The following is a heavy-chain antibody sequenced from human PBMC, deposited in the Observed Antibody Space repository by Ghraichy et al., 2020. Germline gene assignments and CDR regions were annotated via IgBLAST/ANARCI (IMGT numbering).Heavy chain of an antibody. V-gene: IGHV3-30-3*01. CDR3: ARDGRYCSGGSCYNLYYYYGMDV. J-gene: IGHJ6*02. CDR1: GFTFSSYA. Sequence: GGSLRLSCAASGFTFSSYAMHWVRQAPGKGLEWVAVISYDGSNKYYADSVKGRFTISRDNSKNTLYLQMNSLRAEDTAVYYCARDGRYCSGGSCYNLYYYYGMDVWGQGTTVTVSS. CDR2: ISYDGSNK. D-gene: IGHD2-15*01.